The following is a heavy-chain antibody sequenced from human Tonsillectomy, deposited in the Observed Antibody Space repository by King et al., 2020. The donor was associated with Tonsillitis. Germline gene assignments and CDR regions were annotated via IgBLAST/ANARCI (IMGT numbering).Heavy chain of an antibody. D-gene: IGHD3-22*01. Sequence: VQLVESGAEVKKPGESLKISCKGSGYSFTSYLIGWVRQMPGKGLEWMGIIYPGDAGTRYSPSFQGQDTISADKSISTADLQWSSLKASDTAMYYCARGEVGYYYDSSGEYYFDYWGQGTLVTVSS. CDR1: GYSFTSYL. CDR3: ARGEVGYYYDSSGEYYFDY. J-gene: IGHJ4*02. V-gene: IGHV5-51*01. CDR2: IYPGDAGT.